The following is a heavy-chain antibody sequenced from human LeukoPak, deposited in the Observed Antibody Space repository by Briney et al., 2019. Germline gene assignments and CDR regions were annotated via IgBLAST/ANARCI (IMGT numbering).Heavy chain of an antibody. J-gene: IGHJ4*02. CDR1: GDSLSSGYY. D-gene: IGHD5-12*01. V-gene: IGHV4-38-2*01. Sequence: SETLSLTCFVSGDSLSSGYYWGWVRQPPGKGLEWIGSIYYSGSTYYNPSLKSRVTISVDTSKNQFSLKLSSVTAADTAVYYCARHSSGYDYPLYYFDYWGQGTLVTVSS. CDR3: ARHSSGYDYPLYYFDY. CDR2: IYYSGST.